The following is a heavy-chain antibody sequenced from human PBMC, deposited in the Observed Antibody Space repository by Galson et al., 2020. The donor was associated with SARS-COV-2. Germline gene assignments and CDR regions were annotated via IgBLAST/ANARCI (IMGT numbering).Heavy chain of an antibody. Sequence: GESLKISCAASGFTFSSYGMHWVRQAPGKGLEWVAVIWYDGSNKYYADSVKGRFTISRYNSKNTLYLQMNSLRAEDTAVYYCARTRSLYYDILTGYQAGYYYYGMDVWGQGTTVTVSS. CDR3: ARTRSLYYDILTGYQAGYYYYGMDV. V-gene: IGHV3-33*01. CDR1: GFTFSSYG. CDR2: IWYDGSNK. D-gene: IGHD3-9*01. J-gene: IGHJ6*02.